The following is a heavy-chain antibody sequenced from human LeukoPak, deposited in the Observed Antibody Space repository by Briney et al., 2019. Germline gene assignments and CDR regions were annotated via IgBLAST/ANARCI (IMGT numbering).Heavy chain of an antibody. J-gene: IGHJ4*02. Sequence: GGSLRLSCAPSGFTFSTYWMSWVRQAPGRGLGWVANIKHDGSEKFYVDSVRVRSTTSRDHAKNTLYLQLNSLRAEDTALYYCARITGIEAAGDYWGQGTLATVSA. CDR1: GFTFSTYW. CDR3: ARITGIEAAGDY. D-gene: IGHD6-13*01. CDR2: IKHDGSEK. V-gene: IGHV3-7*04.